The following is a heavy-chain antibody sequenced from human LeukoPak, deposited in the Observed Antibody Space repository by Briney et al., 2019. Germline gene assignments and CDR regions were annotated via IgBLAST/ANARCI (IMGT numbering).Heavy chain of an antibody. J-gene: IGHJ4*02. D-gene: IGHD5-24*01. CDR3: AKDLKADGYNHYSFDY. CDR2: ISGTGVST. V-gene: IGHV3-23*01. CDR1: GFTFSSCA. Sequence: GGSLRLSCAASGFTFSSCAMSWVRQAPGKGLEWVSVISGTGVSTYYADSVKGRFTISRDNSKNTLYLQMTSLRAEDTAVYHCAKDLKADGYNHYSFDYWGQGTLVTVSS.